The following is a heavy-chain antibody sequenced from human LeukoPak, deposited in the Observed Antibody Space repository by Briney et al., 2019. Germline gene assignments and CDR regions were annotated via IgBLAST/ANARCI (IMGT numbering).Heavy chain of an antibody. Sequence: SQTLSLTCVVSGDSVSSKNGAWNWIRQSPSRGLKWLGRTYYRSKGYNDYAESMEGRMTISQDTSKNQYSLHLNSVTPDDTAVYYCARDFGTTGWHTFDYWGQGTLVTVSS. CDR2: TYYRSKGYN. CDR1: GDSVSSKNGA. V-gene: IGHV6-1*01. J-gene: IGHJ4*02. CDR3: ARDFGTTGWHTFDY. D-gene: IGHD6-19*01.